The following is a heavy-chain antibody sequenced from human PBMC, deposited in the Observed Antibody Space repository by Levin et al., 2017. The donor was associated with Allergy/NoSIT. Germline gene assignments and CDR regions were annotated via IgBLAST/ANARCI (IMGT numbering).Heavy chain of an antibody. CDR2: INTNTGNP. D-gene: IGHD2-15*01. Sequence: ASVKVSCKASGYNLTNTAINWVRQAPGQGLEWMGWINTNTGNPTYAQGFTGRFVFSLDTSVSTAYLQISSLKAEETAVYYCAGATGPYCRGGTCYSATYWFDPWGQGTLVTVSS. J-gene: IGHJ5*02. CDR3: AGATGPYCRGGTCYSATYWFDP. CDR1: GYNLTNTA. V-gene: IGHV7-4-1*02.